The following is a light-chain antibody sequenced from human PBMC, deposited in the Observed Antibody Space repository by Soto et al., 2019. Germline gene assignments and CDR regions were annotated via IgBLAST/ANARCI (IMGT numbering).Light chain of an antibody. CDR1: QNIFSNF. V-gene: IGKV3D-20*02. Sequence: EIVLTQSPGTLSLSPGEGATLSCRASQNIFSNFLAWYQQKPGQAPRLLIYDASSRATGVPDRFSGSGSGTDFTLTISRLEPEDFAVYYCQQLFIYPPTFGPGTKVDI. J-gene: IGKJ3*01. CDR2: DAS. CDR3: QQLFIYPPT.